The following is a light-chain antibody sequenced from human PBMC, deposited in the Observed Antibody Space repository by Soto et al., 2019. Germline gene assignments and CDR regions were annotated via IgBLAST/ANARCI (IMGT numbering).Light chain of an antibody. CDR3: CSYAGSYTFGV. CDR2: DVS. V-gene: IGLV2-11*01. CDR1: SSDVGGYNY. J-gene: IGLJ1*01. Sequence: QSVLTQPRSVSGSPGQSVTISCTGTSSDVGGYNYVSWYQQHPGKAPKLMIYDVSKRPSGVPDRFSGSNSGDTASLTISGLQAEGEADYYCCSYAGSYTFGVFGTGTKVT.